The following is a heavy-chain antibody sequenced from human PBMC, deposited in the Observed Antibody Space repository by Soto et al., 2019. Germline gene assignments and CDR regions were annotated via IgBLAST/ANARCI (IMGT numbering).Heavy chain of an antibody. CDR3: ARDPLMTTVTGDWFDP. D-gene: IGHD4-4*01. V-gene: IGHV1-18*01. J-gene: IGHJ5*02. Sequence: ASVKVSCKASGYTFTSYGISWVRQAPGQGLEWMGWISAYNGNTNYAQKLQGRVTMTTDTSTSTAYMELRSLRSDDTAVYYCARDPLMTTVTGDWFDPWGQGTLVTVSS. CDR2: ISAYNGNT. CDR1: GYTFTSYG.